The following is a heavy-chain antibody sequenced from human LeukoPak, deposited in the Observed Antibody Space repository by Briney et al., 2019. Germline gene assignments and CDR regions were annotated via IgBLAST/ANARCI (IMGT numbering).Heavy chain of an antibody. V-gene: IGHV4-39*02. Sequence: KTSETLSLTCTVSGGSISTTSYFWAWIRQPPGEGLEWIGSIYYSGTTYFNSSLKSRVTISVERSKNHFSLKLSSVTAADTAVYYCARRGKDIVVAPAGVYNWFDPWGQGTLVTVSS. D-gene: IGHD2-2*01. CDR1: GGSISTTSYF. J-gene: IGHJ5*02. CDR2: IYYSGTT. CDR3: ARRGKDIVVAPAGVYNWFDP.